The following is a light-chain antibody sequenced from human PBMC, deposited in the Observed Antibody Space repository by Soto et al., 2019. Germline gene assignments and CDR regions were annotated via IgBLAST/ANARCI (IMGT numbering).Light chain of an antibody. CDR2: EVS. V-gene: IGLV2-23*02. CDR1: SSDIGSYNL. Sequence: SALTQPASVSGSLGQSISISCTGTSSDIGSYNLVSWYQQYPGKAPKLMILEVSERPSGVSNRFSGSKSGDTASLTISGLQAEEEGDYFFCSYAGRGKVVFGRRTKLT. J-gene: IGLJ3*02. CDR3: CSYAGRGKVV.